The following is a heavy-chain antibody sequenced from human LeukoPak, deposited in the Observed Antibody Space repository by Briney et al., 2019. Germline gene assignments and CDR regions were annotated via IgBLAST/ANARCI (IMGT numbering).Heavy chain of an antibody. V-gene: IGHV1-2*02. D-gene: IGHD2-2*01. Sequence: ASVKVSCKASGYTFTGYYMHWVRQAPGQGLEWTGWINPNSGGTNYAQKFQGRVTMTRDTSISTAYMELSRLRSDDTAVYYCARDQGYCSSTSCSSRADYWGQGTLVTVSS. J-gene: IGHJ4*02. CDR2: INPNSGGT. CDR1: GYTFTGYY. CDR3: ARDQGYCSSTSCSSRADY.